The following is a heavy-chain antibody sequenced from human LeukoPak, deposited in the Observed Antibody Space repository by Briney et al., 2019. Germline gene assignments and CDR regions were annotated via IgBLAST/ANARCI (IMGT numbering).Heavy chain of an antibody. CDR3: AKEDAYNYIDY. J-gene: IGHJ4*02. CDR1: GFTFSSYA. CDR2: ISGSGATT. D-gene: IGHD5-24*01. Sequence: GGSLRLSCAASGFTFSSYAMSWVRQAPGKGLEWVSTISGSGATTYYADSVKGRFTISRDNSKNTLYLQVNNLRAEDTAVYYCAKEDAYNYIDYWGQGTLVTVSS. V-gene: IGHV3-23*01.